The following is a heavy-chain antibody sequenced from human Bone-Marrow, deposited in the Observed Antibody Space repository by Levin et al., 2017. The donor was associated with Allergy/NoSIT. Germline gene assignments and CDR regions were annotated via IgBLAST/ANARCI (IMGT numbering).Heavy chain of an antibody. CDR1: GFSLTTRPVG. CDR3: AHRRDYNGQWNEGYFDY. Sequence: SGPTLVKPTQTLTLTCTFSGFSLTTRPVGVGWIRQPPGRALEWLAFAYWDDDNRYSPSLKSRLTVTKDTSRNQVVLTMTNMDPADTATYYCAHRRDYNGQWNEGYFDYWGQGTLVT. V-gene: IGHV2-5*02. CDR2: AYWDDDN. D-gene: IGHD1-1*01. J-gene: IGHJ4*02.